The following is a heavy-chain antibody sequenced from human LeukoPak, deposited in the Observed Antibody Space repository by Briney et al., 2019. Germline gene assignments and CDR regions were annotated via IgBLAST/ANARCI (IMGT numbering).Heavy chain of an antibody. Sequence: PSETLSLTCTVSGGSISSYYWIWIRQPPGKGLEWIGYIYYSGSTNYNPSLKSRVTISVDTSKNHFSLKLSSVTAADTAVYYCARHYRKTGSFDYWGQGTLVTVSS. CDR3: ARHYRKTGSFDY. CDR1: GGSISSYY. J-gene: IGHJ4*02. V-gene: IGHV4-59*08. CDR2: IYYSGST. D-gene: IGHD1-1*01.